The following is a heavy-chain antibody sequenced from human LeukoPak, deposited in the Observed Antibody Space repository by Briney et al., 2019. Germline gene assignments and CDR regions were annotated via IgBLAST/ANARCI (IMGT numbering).Heavy chain of an antibody. CDR2: IIPMFGAA. D-gene: IGHD5/OR15-5a*01. Sequence: GASVKVSCKASGGTFIRSAISWVRQAPGQGLEWMGGIIPMFGAANYAQKFQGRITISADESTNIAYMELSSLRSEDTAVYYCARVEVGGFYVNYFYYYGTNVWGQGTTVTVSS. CDR1: GGTFIRSA. CDR3: ARVEVGGFYVNYFYYYGTNV. V-gene: IGHV1-69*13. J-gene: IGHJ6*02.